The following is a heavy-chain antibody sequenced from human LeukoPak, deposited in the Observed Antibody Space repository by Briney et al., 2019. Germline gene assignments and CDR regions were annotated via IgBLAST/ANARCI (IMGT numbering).Heavy chain of an antibody. Sequence: LPGGSLRLSCAASGFPFSIYAMSSVRQAPGNGLGCVSGISGSGGSTYYADSVKGRFTISRDNSKNTLYLQMNSMRAEDTAVYYCAKSMWQAAYYDILTGYQPYGMDVWGQGTTVTVSS. CDR2: ISGSGGST. D-gene: IGHD3-9*01. CDR3: AKSMWQAAYYDILTGYQPYGMDV. J-gene: IGHJ6*02. V-gene: IGHV3-23*01. CDR1: GFPFSIYA.